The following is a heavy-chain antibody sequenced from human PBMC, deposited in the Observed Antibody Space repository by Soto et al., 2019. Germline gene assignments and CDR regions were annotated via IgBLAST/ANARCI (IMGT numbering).Heavy chain of an antibody. CDR1: GFTFSNAW. V-gene: IGHV3-15*01. CDR3: TTEIYYGSGSYYYYYYMDV. CDR2: IKSKTDGGTT. D-gene: IGHD3-10*01. J-gene: IGHJ6*03. Sequence: GGSLRLSCAASGFTFSNAWMSWVRQAPGKGLEWVGRIKSKTDGGTTDNAAPVKGRFTISRDDSKNTRYLQMNSLKTEDTAVYYCTTEIYYGSGSYYYYYYMDVWGKGTTVTVSS.